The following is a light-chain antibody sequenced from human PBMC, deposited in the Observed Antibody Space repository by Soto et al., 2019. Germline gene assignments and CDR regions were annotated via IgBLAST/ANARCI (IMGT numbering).Light chain of an antibody. V-gene: IGLV2-8*01. J-gene: IGLJ3*02. CDR2: EVS. CDR3: SSYAGSNNFVV. CDR1: SSDVGGYNY. Sequence: QSVLTQPPSASGSPGQSVTISCTGTSSDVGGYNYVSWYQQHPGKAPKFMIYEVSKRPSGVPARFSGSKSGNTASLTVSGLQAGDEADYYCSSYAGSNNFVVFGGGTKLTVL.